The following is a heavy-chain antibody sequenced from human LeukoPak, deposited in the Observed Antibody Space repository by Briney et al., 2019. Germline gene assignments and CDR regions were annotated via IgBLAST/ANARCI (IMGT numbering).Heavy chain of an antibody. CDR2: KCTSGGST. CDR3: AMVVGGKGWVFDS. Sequence: GGSLRLSCAASGFTFSNYAMSWVRQAPGKGLEWVSGKCTSGGSTHSADSVKGRFTISRDISKNTWYLQMNSLRAEDTAVLYCAMVVGGKGWVFDSWGQGTLVTVSS. V-gene: IGHV3-23*01. D-gene: IGHD2-21*01. CDR1: GFTFSNYA. J-gene: IGHJ4*02.